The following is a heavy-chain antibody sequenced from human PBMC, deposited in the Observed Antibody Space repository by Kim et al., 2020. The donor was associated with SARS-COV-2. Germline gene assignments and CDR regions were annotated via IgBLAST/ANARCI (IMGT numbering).Heavy chain of an antibody. CDR1: GGSISSYY. CDR3: AGVRRSTIFGGVNWFDP. J-gene: IGHJ5*02. Sequence: SETLSLTCTVSGGSISSYYWSWIRQPPGKGLEWIGYIYYSGSTNYNPSLKSRVTISVDTSKNQFSRKLSAVTAADTAGYYCAGVRRSTIFGGVNWFDPWG. CDR2: IYYSGST. D-gene: IGHD3-3*01. V-gene: IGHV4-59*01.